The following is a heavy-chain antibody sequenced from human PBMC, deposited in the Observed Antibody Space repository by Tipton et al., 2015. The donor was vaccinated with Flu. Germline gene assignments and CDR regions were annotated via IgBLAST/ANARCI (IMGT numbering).Heavy chain of an antibody. CDR2: IYYSGSS. D-gene: IGHD2-8*01. J-gene: IGHJ2*01. Sequence: LRLSCSVSGDSLGSSYYWTWIRQPPGKGLEYIGQIYYSGSSNINPSLKSRVTISVDTSKNHFSLKLTSVTAADTAVYYCARMRARDCTLGVCYLWWFDLWGRGTLVTVSS. CDR3: ARMRARDCTLGVCYLWWFDL. CDR1: GDSLGSSYY. V-gene: IGHV4-61*03.